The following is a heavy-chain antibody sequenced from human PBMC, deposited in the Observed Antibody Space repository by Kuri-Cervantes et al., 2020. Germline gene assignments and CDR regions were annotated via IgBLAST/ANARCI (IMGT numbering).Heavy chain of an antibody. CDR1: GATFSSYA. J-gene: IGHJ3*02. CDR2: IIPIFNTL. CDR3: ARLSGYELVSVRGDPSDI. V-gene: IGHV1-69*13. Sequence: SVKVSCKASGATFSSYAVTWVRQAPGQGLEWVGGIIPIFNTLKYAPKFHGRVTITADASTSTVSMELSSLRSEDTAVYYCARLSGYELVSVRGDPSDIWGQGTKVTVSS. D-gene: IGHD2-8*02.